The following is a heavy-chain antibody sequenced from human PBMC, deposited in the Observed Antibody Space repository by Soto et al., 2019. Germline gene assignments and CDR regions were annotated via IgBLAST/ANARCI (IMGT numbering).Heavy chain of an antibody. D-gene: IGHD5-12*01. Sequence: EVELLESGGGLIHPGESLRLSCAASGFSFSSYAMIWVRQAPGKGLEWVSVMSARGGTSYFVDSGKGRFSMSRDNSKNMFYLEMISLRGEDTDIYFGAKGSIQYSASIDYWGQGMLVSGSS. CDR1: GFSFSSYA. J-gene: IGHJ4*02. CDR3: AKGSIQYSASIDY. CDR2: MSARGGTS. V-gene: IGHV3-23*01.